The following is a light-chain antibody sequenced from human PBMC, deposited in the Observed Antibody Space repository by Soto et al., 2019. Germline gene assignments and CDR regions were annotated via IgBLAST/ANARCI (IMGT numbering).Light chain of an antibody. CDR3: QAWGTGLWV. Sequence: QPVLTQSPSASASLGASVKLTCTLSGGHSSYAIAWHQQQPEKGPRYLMKLNSDGSHTKGDGIPDRFSGSSSGAERYLTISSLQSEDEADYYCQAWGTGLWVFGGGTKVTVL. CDR2: LNSDGSH. J-gene: IGLJ3*02. V-gene: IGLV4-69*01. CDR1: GGHSSYA.